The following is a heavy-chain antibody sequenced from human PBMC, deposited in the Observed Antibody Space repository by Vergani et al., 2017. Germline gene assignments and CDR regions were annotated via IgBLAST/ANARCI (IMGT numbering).Heavy chain of an antibody. V-gene: IGHV3-33*01. CDR3: ARGGNEKRLDS. Sequence: QVQLVESEGGVVQPGRSLTLSCVASGFTFSSHGMHWVRQAPGKGLEWVAVIWYDGSNKYYGDSVKGRFTISRDNSKNTLDLQMNSLRVEDTAVYYCARGGNEKRLDSWGQGTLVTVSS. J-gene: IGHJ5*01. CDR2: IWYDGSNK. D-gene: IGHD1-1*01. CDR1: GFTFSSHG.